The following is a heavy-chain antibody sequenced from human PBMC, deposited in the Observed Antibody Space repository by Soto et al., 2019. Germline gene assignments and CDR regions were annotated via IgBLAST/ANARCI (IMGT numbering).Heavy chain of an antibody. V-gene: IGHV4-39*01. J-gene: IGHJ4*02. CDR2: VYYSGST. D-gene: IGHD3-9*01. CDR1: GFTVSSNY. CDR3: GRLEGLATLSYYFDY. Sequence: GSLRLSCAASGFTVSSNYMSWVRQAPGKGLEWIGSVYYSGSTYYNPSLESRVTISVDKSKNQFSLKLMSLSAADTAVYYCGRLEGLATLSYYFDYWGQGALVTVSS.